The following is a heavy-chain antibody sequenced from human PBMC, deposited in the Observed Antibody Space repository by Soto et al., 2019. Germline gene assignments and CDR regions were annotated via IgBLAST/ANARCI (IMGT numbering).Heavy chain of an antibody. CDR2: ISSSSSYT. CDR1: GFTFSDYY. D-gene: IGHD2-2*01. CDR3: ARVGYCSSTSCYGDYYYGMDV. Sequence: XGSLKLSCAASGFTFSDYYMSGIRQAPGKGLEWVSYISSSSSYTNYADSVKGRFTISRDNAKNSLYLQMNSLRAEDTAVYYCARVGYCSSTSCYGDYYYGMDVWGQGTTVTVSS. J-gene: IGHJ6*02. V-gene: IGHV3-11*06.